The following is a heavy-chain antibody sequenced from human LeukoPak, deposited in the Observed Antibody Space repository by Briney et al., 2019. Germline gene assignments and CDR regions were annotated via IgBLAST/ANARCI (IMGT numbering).Heavy chain of an antibody. V-gene: IGHV4-59*01. CDR1: GVSISSYY. Sequence: SETLSLTCTVSGVSISSYYWSWIRQPPGKGLEWIGYIYYSGSTIYNPSLKSRVTISVDTSKNQFSLKLSSVTAADTAVYYCASGGSYFGGYYYGMDVWGQGTTVTVSS. CDR2: IYYSGST. CDR3: ASGGSYFGGYYYGMDV. J-gene: IGHJ6*02. D-gene: IGHD1-26*01.